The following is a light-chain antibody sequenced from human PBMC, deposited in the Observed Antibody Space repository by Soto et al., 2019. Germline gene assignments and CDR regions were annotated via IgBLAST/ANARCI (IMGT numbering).Light chain of an antibody. V-gene: IGKV1-39*01. J-gene: IGKJ1*01. CDR2: AAS. CDR1: QSISTY. Sequence: DIQMTQSPSSLSATVGDRVTITCRASQSISTYLYWYQQKPGKAPKLLIYAASSLQSGVPSRFSGSGSGTEFTLTISSLQPDDVAIYYCQQYNDYSWTFGQGTKVDVK. CDR3: QQYNDYSWT.